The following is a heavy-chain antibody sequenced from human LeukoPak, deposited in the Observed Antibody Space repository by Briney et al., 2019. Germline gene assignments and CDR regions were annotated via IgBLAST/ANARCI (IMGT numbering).Heavy chain of an antibody. Sequence: GGSLRLSCAASGFTFSSYGVHWVRQAPGKGLEWVAFIHSDGSNKYYADSVKGRFTISRDNSKNTLYLQINSLRAEDTAVYYCGKTTVDYWGQGTLVTVSS. D-gene: IGHD2/OR15-2a*01. CDR2: IHSDGSNK. CDR1: GFTFSSYG. V-gene: IGHV3-30*02. CDR3: GKTTVDY. J-gene: IGHJ4*02.